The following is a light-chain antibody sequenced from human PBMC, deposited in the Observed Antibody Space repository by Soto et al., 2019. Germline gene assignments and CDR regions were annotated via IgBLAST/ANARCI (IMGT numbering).Light chain of an antibody. CDR3: SSYTSSSTVV. J-gene: IGLJ2*01. V-gene: IGLV2-14*01. CDR2: DVS. CDR1: SSDVGGYNY. Sequence: QPVLTQPASVSGSPGQSITISCTGTSSDVGGYNYVSWYQQNPGKAPKLMIYDVSHRPSGVSNRFSGSKSGNTASLTISGLQAEDEADYYCSSYTSSSTVVFGGGTKVTVL.